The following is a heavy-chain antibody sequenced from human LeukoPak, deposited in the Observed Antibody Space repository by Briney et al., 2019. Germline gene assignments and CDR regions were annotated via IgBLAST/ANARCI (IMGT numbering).Heavy chain of an antibody. D-gene: IGHD3-22*01. CDR2: IYYSGST. CDR3: ARGGDCYDSSGSFDY. J-gene: IGHJ4*02. Sequence: SETLSLTCIVSGGSISSYYWSWIRQPPGKGLEWIGYIYYSGSTNYNPSLKSRVTISVDTSKNQFSLKLSSVTAADTAVYYCARGGDCYDSSGSFDYWGQGTLVTVSS. CDR1: GGSISSYY. V-gene: IGHV4-59*01.